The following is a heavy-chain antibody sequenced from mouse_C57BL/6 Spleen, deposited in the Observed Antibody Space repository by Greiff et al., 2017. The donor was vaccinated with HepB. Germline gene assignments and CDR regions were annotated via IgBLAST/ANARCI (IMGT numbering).Heavy chain of an antibody. V-gene: IGHV1-47*01. J-gene: IGHJ1*03. CDR1: GYTFTTYP. CDR2: FHPYNDDT. Sequence: QVQLQQSGAELVKPGASVKMSCKASGYTFTTYPIEWMKQNHGKSLEWIGNFHPYNDDTKYNEKFKGKATLTVEKSSSTVYLELSRLTSEDSAVYYWARGGNYGSSYWYFDGWGTGTTVTVSS. CDR3: ARGGNYGSSYWYFDG. D-gene: IGHD1-1*01.